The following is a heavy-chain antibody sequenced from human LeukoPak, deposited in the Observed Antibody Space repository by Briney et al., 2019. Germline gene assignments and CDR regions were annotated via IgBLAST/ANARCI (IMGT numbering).Heavy chain of an antibody. CDR3: ARDAVVAAAGTVSAIGY. V-gene: IGHV7-4-1*02. D-gene: IGHD6-13*01. J-gene: IGHJ4*02. Sequence: GASVKVSCKASGYTFTSYAMNWVRQTPGQGLEWMGWINTNTGNPTYAQGFTGRFVFSLDTSVSTAYLQISSLKAEDTAVYYCARDAVVAAAGTVSAIGYWGQGTLVTVSS. CDR1: GYTFTSYA. CDR2: INTNTGNP.